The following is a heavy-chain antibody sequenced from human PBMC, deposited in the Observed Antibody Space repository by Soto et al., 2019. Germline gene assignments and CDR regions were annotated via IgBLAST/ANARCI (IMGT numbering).Heavy chain of an antibody. CDR1: GFTFSSYA. Sequence: GGSLRLSCAASGFTFSSYAMSWVRQAPGKGLEWVSVIYSGGSTYYADSVRGRFTISRDNSKNTLYLQMKSLRAEDTAVYYCARDPPATRHGMDVWGQGTTVTVSS. V-gene: IGHV3-53*01. CDR2: IYSGGST. J-gene: IGHJ6*02. CDR3: ARDPPATRHGMDV.